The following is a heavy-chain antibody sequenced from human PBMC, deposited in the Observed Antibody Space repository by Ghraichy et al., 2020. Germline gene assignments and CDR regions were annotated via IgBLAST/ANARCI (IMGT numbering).Heavy chain of an antibody. J-gene: IGHJ6*02. D-gene: IGHD6-6*01. CDR3: AKDSSSSNYYYGMDV. Sequence: GGSLRLSCAASGFTFSNYAMNWVRQAPGKGLEWVSVIGSADSTSYADSVKGRFTISRDNSKITLYLQMNSLRAEDTAVYYCAKDSSSSNYYYGMDVWGQGTTVTVSS. CDR1: GFTFSNYA. CDR2: IGSADST. V-gene: IGHV3-23*01.